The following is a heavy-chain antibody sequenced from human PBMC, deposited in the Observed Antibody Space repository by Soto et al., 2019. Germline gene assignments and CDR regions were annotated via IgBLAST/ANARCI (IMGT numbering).Heavy chain of an antibody. CDR1: GGSIGSSSYY. Sequence: SETLSLTCTVSGGSIGSSSYYWGWIRQPPGKGLEWIGSIYYSGSTYYNPSLKSRVTISVDTSKNQFSLKLSSVTAADTAVYYCVVVARKVATYYYYYYGMDVWGQGTTVTVSS. CDR2: IYYSGST. D-gene: IGHD6-6*01. CDR3: VVVARKVATYYYYYYGMDV. V-gene: IGHV4-39*01. J-gene: IGHJ6*02.